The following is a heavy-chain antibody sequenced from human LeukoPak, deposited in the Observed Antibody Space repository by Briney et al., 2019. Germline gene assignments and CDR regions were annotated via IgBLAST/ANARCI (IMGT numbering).Heavy chain of an antibody. J-gene: IGHJ4*02. CDR3: ARDRGNYTLDY. V-gene: IGHV3-21*01. CDR2: ITRSSRYI. D-gene: IGHD1-26*01. Sequence: GGSLRLSCSASGFTFTNYNMNWVRQAPGKGLEWVSSITRSSRYIYYADSVKGRFTISRDNAKNSLYLQMNSLRAEDTAVYYCARDRGNYTLDYWGQGALVTVSS. CDR1: GFTFTNYN.